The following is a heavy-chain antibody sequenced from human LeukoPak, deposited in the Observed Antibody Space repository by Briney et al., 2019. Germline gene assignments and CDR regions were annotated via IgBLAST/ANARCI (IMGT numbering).Heavy chain of an antibody. V-gene: IGHV3-11*04. Sequence: PGGSLRLSCAASGFTFSDYYMSWIRQAPGKGLEWLSFISGSGFTIYNADSVTGRFTISRDNTKNSLFLQLNSLRAEDTAVYYCARVRGTFSPHFDSWGQGTLVTVSS. D-gene: IGHD3-16*01. J-gene: IGHJ4*02. CDR2: ISGSGFTI. CDR3: ARVRGTFSPHFDS. CDR1: GFTFSDYY.